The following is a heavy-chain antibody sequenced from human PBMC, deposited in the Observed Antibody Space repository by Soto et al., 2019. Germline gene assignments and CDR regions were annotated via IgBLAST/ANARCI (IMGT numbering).Heavy chain of an antibody. CDR1: GDSVTSRSYY. CDR3: ARGNIAASGTKFDP. J-gene: IGHJ5*02. Sequence: QVQLQESGPGLVKPSETLSLTCTVSGDSVTSRSYYWTWVRQPPGKGLEWNGYIYYSGNINYNPSLKSRFTISVDTSTNQFSLKLTSVTAADTAIYYCARGNIAASGTKFDPWGQGILVTVSS. CDR2: IYYSGNI. D-gene: IGHD6-13*01. V-gene: IGHV4-61*01.